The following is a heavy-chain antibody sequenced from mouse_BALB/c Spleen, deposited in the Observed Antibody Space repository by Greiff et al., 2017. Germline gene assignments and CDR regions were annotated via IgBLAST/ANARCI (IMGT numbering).Heavy chain of an antibody. Sequence: QVQLKQSGAELMKPGASVKISCKATGYTFSSYWIEWVKQRPGHGLEWIGEILPGSGSTNYNEKFKGKATFTADTSSNTAYMQLSSLTSEDSAVYYCARQDRYDPSWFAYWGQGTLVTVSA. V-gene: IGHV1-9*01. D-gene: IGHD2-14*01. J-gene: IGHJ3*01. CDR3: ARQDRYDPSWFAY. CDR1: GYTFSSYW. CDR2: ILPGSGST.